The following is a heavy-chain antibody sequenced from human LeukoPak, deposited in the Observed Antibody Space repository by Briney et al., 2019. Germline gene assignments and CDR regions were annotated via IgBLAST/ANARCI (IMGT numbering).Heavy chain of an antibody. CDR1: GFTFSGYG. V-gene: IGHV3-30*18. CDR2: ISYDGSNK. J-gene: IGHJ5*02. D-gene: IGHD5-18*01. CDR3: AKSLSGYSYGNWFDP. Sequence: PGGSLRLSCAASGFTFSGYGMHWVRQAPGKGLEWVAVISYDGSNKYYADSVKGRFTISRDNSKNTLYLQMNSLRAEDTAVYYCAKSLSGYSYGNWFDPWGQGTLVTVSS.